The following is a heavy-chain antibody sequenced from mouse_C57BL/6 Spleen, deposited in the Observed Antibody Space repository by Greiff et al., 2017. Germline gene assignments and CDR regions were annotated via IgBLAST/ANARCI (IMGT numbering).Heavy chain of an antibody. CDR1: GYTFTSYW. D-gene: IGHD2-5*01. J-gene: IGHJ4*01. CDR3: ARDDSNYVDYAMDY. Sequence: QVQLQQSGAELVKPGASVKLSCKASGYTFTSYWMHWVKQRPGRGLEWIGRIDPNSGGTKYNEKFKSKATLTVDKPSSTAYMQLSSLTSEDSAVYDCARDDSNYVDYAMDYWGQGTSVTVSS. CDR2: IDPNSGGT. V-gene: IGHV1-72*01.